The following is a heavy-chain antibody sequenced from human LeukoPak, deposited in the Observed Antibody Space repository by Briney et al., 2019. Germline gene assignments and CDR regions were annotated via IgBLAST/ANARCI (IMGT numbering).Heavy chain of an antibody. J-gene: IGHJ4*02. CDR3: ARGCSSTSCYYPS. V-gene: IGHV1-2*02. CDR2: INPNSGGI. D-gene: IGHD2-2*01. CDR1: GYTFTAYY. Sequence: GASVKVSCKASGYTFTAYYMHWVRQAPGQGLEWMGWINPNSGGINYAQKFQGRVTMTRDTSISTAYMELSRLRSDDTAVYYCARGCSSTSCYYPSWGQGTLVTVSS.